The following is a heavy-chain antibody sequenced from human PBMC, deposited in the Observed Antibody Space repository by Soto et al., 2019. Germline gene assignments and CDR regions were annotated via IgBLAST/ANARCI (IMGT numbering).Heavy chain of an antibody. Sequence: QVQLQESGPGLVKPSETLTLTCAVSGASISTGKWWSWVRQPPWKGLEWIWEISHSVSANYNPALRSRVTIEVDKSKNQFSLKLSVTAADTAMYYGTRDGDYGYSLAYWGQGTLVTVSS. V-gene: IGHV4-4*02. D-gene: IGHD5-18*01. CDR3: TRDGDYGYSLAY. J-gene: IGHJ4*02. CDR2: ISHSVSA. CDR1: GASISTGKW.